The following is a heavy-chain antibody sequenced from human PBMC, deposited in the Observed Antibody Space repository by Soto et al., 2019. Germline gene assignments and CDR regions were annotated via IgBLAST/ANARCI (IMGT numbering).Heavy chain of an antibody. D-gene: IGHD5-12*01. J-gene: IGHJ3*02. V-gene: IGHV3-30-3*01. Sequence: GGSLRLSCAASGFTFSSYAMHWVRQAPGKGLEWVAVISYDGSNKYYADSVKGRFTISRDNSKNTLYLQMNSLRAEDTAVYYCARVPYDYDAFDIWGQGTMVTVSS. CDR1: GFTFSSYA. CDR3: ARVPYDYDAFDI. CDR2: ISYDGSNK.